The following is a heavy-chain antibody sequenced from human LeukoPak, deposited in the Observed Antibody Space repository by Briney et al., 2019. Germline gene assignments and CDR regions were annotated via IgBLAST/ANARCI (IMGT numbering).Heavy chain of an antibody. V-gene: IGHV1-2*02. D-gene: IGHD2-15*01. CDR1: GYTFTGNY. CDR3: ASRSGVFDDAFDI. CDR2: INPNSGGT. J-gene: IGHJ3*02. Sequence: ASVKVSCKASGYTFTGNYMHWVRQAPGQGLEWMGWINPNSGGTNYAQKFQGRVTMTRDTSISTAYMELSRLRSDDTAVYYCASRSGVFDDAFDIWGQGTMVTVSS.